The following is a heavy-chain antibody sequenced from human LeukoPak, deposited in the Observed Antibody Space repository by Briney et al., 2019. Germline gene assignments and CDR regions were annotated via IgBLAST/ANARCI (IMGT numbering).Heavy chain of an antibody. J-gene: IGHJ4*02. CDR1: GFTFSVYS. CDR2: ISSDSGII. Sequence: GGSLRLSCAASGFTFSVYSMNWVRQAPGRGLEWVSYISSDSGIIYYADSVKGRFTISRDNAKNSLYLQMDNLRAADTAVYYCARNYSPFDYWGQGALVTVSS. D-gene: IGHD3-10*01. CDR3: ARNYSPFDY. V-gene: IGHV3-48*01.